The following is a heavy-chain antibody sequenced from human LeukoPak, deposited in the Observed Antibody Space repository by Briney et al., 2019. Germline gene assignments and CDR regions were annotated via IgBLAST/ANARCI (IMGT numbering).Heavy chain of an antibody. CDR1: GFAFNTFA. D-gene: IGHD5-24*01. V-gene: IGHV3-30*04. J-gene: IGHJ4*02. Sequence: GGSLRLSCAASGFAFNTFAMNWVRQAPGEGLEWVVVISYDGSDKYYADSVKGRFTISRDNSENTLYLQMNSLRPEDTAMYYCASGKWLQSYFDYWGQGTLVTVSS. CDR3: ASGKWLQSYFDY. CDR2: ISYDGSDK.